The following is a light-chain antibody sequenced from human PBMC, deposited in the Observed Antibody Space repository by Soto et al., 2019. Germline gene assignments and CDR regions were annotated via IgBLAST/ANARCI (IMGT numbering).Light chain of an antibody. CDR1: QSVSNN. J-gene: IGKJ1*01. Sequence: ILMTQSPATLSVSPGERATLSCRASQSVSNNLAWYQQKPGQAPRLLIYDASTRATGIPARFSGSGSGTDFTLTSSVLQSADFAVYYGQQYNNWPPWTFGQGTKVEIK. V-gene: IGKV3-15*01. CDR2: DAS. CDR3: QQYNNWPPWT.